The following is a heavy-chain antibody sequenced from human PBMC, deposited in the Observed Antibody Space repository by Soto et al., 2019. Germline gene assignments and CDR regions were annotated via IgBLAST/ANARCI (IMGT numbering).Heavy chain of an antibody. V-gene: IGHV1-58*01. Sequence: SVKVSCKXSGFTFTSSAVQWVRQARGQRLEWIGWIVVGSGNTNYAQKFQERVTITRDMSTSTAYMELSSLRSEDTAVYYCAASHCSSISCYEKGYYGMDVWGQGTTVTVSS. CDR2: IVVGSGNT. J-gene: IGHJ6*02. CDR3: AASHCSSISCYEKGYYGMDV. CDR1: GFTFTSSA. D-gene: IGHD2-2*01.